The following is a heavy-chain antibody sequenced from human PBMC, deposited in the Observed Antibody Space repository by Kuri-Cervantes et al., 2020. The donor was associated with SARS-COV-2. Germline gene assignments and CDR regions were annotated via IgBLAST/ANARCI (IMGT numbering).Heavy chain of an antibody. CDR2: IYYSGST. CDR3: ARRLYDFWSGSMLDY. CDR1: GGSISSSSYY. J-gene: IGHJ4*02. Sequence: ESLKISCTVSGGSISSSSYYWGWIRQPPGKGLEWIGSIYYSGSTYYNPSLKSRVTISVDTSKNQFSLKLSSVTAADTAVYYCARRLYDFWSGSMLDYWGQGTLVTDSS. V-gene: IGHV4-39*01. D-gene: IGHD3-3*01.